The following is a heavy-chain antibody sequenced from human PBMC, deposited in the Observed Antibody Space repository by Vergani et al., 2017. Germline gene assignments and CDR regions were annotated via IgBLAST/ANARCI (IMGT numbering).Heavy chain of an antibody. V-gene: IGHV4-30-2*01. J-gene: IGHJ4*02. CDR2: IYHSGST. Sequence: QLQLQESGSGLVKPSQTLSLTCAVSGGSISSGGYSWSWIRQPPGKGLEWIGYIYHSGSTYYNPSLKSRVTISVDRSKNQFSLKLSSVTAADTAVYYCAGPQGTSAYYYGGFDYWGQGILVTVSS. D-gene: IGHD3-22*01. CDR3: AGPQGTSAYYYGGFDY. CDR1: GGSISSGGYS.